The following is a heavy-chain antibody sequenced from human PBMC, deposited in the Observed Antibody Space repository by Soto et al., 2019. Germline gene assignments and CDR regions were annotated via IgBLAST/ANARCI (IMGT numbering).Heavy chain of an antibody. D-gene: IGHD2-21*02. CDR1: GFTFSSYG. CDR2: ISYDGSNK. V-gene: IGHV3-30*18. J-gene: IGHJ4*02. Sequence: QVQLVESGGGVVQPGRSLRLSCAASGFTFSSYGMHWVRQAPGTGLEWVAVISYDGSNKYYADSVKGRFTISRDNSKNTLYLQMTGLRAEDTAVYYCAKDLVGAVVTAIPDYWGQGTLVTVSS. CDR3: AKDLVGAVVTAIPDY.